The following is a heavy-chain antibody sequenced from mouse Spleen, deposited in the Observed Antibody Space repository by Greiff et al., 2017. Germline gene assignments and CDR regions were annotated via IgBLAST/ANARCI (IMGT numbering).Heavy chain of an antibody. CDR2: IWSDGST. CDR1: GFSLTNYA. Sequence: QVQLKESGPGLVAPSQSLSITCTVSGFSLTNYAVHWVRQSPGKGLEWLGVIWSDGSTDYNAAFISRLSISKDNSKSQVFFKMNSLQADDTAIYYCARSITTVVAPFAYWGQGTLVTVSA. J-gene: IGHJ3*01. V-gene: IGHV2-4-1*01. CDR3: ARSITTVVAPFAY. D-gene: IGHD1-1*01.